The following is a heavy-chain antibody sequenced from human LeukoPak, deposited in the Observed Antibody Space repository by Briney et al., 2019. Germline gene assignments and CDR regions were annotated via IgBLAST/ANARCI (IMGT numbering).Heavy chain of an antibody. J-gene: IGHJ4*02. V-gene: IGHV3-48*03. CDR3: ARSARLMKGVVEVTALDD. CDR2: LSSSGSAF. Sequence: GGSLTLSCEDSGFTFRSYEMNWVRQAPGKGLDWIAYLSSSGSAFSYADSVKGRFTIARDNAKNSVYLEMNSLRADDTAVYYCARSARLMKGVVEVTALDDWGEGTLVTVSS. CDR1: GFTFRSYE. D-gene: IGHD3-3*01.